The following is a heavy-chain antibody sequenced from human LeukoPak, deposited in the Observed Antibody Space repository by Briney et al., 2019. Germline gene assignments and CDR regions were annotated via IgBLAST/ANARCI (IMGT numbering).Heavy chain of an antibody. CDR1: GFTFSSYG. V-gene: IGHV3-30*18. CDR2: ISYDGSNK. J-gene: IGHJ4*02. D-gene: IGHD3-9*01. Sequence: PGGSLRLSGASSGFTFSSYGMHWVRQAPGQGLEWVAVISYDGSNKYYADSVKGRFTISRDNSKNTLYLQMNSLRAEDTAVYYCAKEGGYYDILSNPYYFDYWGQGTLVTVSS. CDR3: AKEGGYYDILSNPYYFDY.